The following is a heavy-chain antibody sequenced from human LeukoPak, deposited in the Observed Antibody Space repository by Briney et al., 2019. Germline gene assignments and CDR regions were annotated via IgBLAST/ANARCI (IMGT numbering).Heavy chain of an antibody. D-gene: IGHD2-15*01. CDR3: AIGYCSSDNCPDY. Sequence: GGSLRLSCAASGLTFSSYSMNWVRQVPGKGLEWVSSISGSSSYIYYADSVKGRFTISRDNAKKSLWLQMNSLRPEDTAVYYCAIGYCSSDNCPDYWGQGTLVTVSS. CDR1: GLTFSSYS. CDR2: ISGSSSYI. V-gene: IGHV3-21*01. J-gene: IGHJ4*02.